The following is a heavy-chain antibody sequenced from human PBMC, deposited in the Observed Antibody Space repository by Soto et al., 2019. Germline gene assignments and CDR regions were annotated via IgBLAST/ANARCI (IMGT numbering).Heavy chain of an antibody. J-gene: IGHJ4*02. V-gene: IGHV3-11*05. D-gene: IGHD6-13*01. CDR3: ARGRGAAAEYFDF. CDR2: ISSSTSHT. CDR1: GFTFSDYY. Sequence: QVQLVESGGGLVKPGGSLRLSCAVSGFTFSDYYMTWIRQAPGTGLEWVSYISSSTSHTNYADSVKGRFTISRDNAKNSLFLQMNSLRAEDTAVYYCARGRGAAAEYFDFWGQGTLVTVSS.